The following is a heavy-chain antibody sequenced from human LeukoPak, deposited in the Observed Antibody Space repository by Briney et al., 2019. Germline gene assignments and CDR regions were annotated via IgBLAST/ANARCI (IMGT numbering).Heavy chain of an antibody. CDR2: INPNSGGT. J-gene: IGHJ3*02. V-gene: IGHV1-2*06. Sequence: ASVKVSCKASGYTFTGYYMHWVRQAPGQGLEWMGRINPNSGGTNYAQKFQGRVTMTRDTSISTASMELSRLRSDDTAVYYCAREVTEGYCSSTSCYSSFAFDIWGQGTMVTVSS. CDR3: AREVTEGYCSSTSCYSSFAFDI. D-gene: IGHD2-2*01. CDR1: GYTFTGYY.